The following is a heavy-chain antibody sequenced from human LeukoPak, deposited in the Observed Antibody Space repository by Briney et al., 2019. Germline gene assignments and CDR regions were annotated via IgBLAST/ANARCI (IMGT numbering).Heavy chain of an antibody. CDR1: GFTFSNYW. CDR2: IIGGGGST. V-gene: IGHV3-23*01. D-gene: IGHD2-2*01. Sequence: GGSLRLSCAVSGFTFSNYWMSWVRQAPGKGLEWVSGIIGGGGSTYYADSVKGRFTISGDNSRNTLFLQMNSLRAEDTAVYYCAHGAMYQLDYWGQGTLVTVSS. J-gene: IGHJ4*02. CDR3: AHGAMYQLDY.